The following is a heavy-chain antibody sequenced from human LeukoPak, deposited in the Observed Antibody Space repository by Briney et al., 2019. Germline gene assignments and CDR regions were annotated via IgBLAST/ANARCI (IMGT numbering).Heavy chain of an antibody. CDR2: IYYSGST. D-gene: IGHD6-19*01. Sequence: RSSETLSLTCTVSGGSISSYYWSWIRQPPGKGLEWIGYIYYSGSTNYNHSLQSRVTISVDTSKNQFSLKLSSVTAADTAVYYCARATYSSGWGTSDYWGQGTLVTVSS. CDR3: ARATYSSGWGTSDY. V-gene: IGHV4-59*01. CDR1: GGSISSYY. J-gene: IGHJ4*02.